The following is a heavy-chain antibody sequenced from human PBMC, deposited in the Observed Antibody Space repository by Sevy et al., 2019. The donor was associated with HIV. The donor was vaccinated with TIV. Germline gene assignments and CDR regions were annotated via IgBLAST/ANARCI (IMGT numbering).Heavy chain of an antibody. V-gene: IGHV3-15*01. D-gene: IGHD6-13*01. J-gene: IGHJ4*02. CDR1: GFTFSNAW. CDR3: TTDADSGTYDY. CDR2: IKSKTDGGTT. Sequence: GGSLRLSCAASGFTFSNAWMSWVRQAPGKGLEWVGRIKSKTDGGTTDYAAPVKGRFTISREDSKNTLYLQMNSLKTEDTAVYYCTTDADSGTYDYWGQGTLVTVSS.